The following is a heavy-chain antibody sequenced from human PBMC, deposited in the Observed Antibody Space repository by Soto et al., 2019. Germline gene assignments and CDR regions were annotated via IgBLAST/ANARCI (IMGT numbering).Heavy chain of an antibody. Sequence: GGSLRLSCAASGFTFSDYYMSWIRQAPGKGLEWVSYISSSGSTIYYADSVKGRFTISRDNAKNSLYLQMNSLRAEDTAVYYCARDLGISSSTSERGVYWGQGTLVTVSS. CDR1: GFTFSDYY. CDR2: ISSSGSTI. CDR3: ARDLGISSSTSERGVY. J-gene: IGHJ4*02. V-gene: IGHV3-11*01. D-gene: IGHD2-2*01.